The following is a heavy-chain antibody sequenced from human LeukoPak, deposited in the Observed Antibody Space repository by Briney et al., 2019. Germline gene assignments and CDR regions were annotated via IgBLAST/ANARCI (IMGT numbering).Heavy chain of an antibody. CDR3: ARSNEGYCSGGSCYSGYYYYMDV. CDR2: IYYTGST. V-gene: IGHV4-59*01. D-gene: IGHD2-15*01. J-gene: IGHJ6*03. CDR1: GGSISSYY. Sequence: KPSETLSLTCTVSGGSISSYYWSWIRQPPRKGLEWIGYIYYTGSTNYNPSLKSRVTISIDTSQNQFSLKLSSVTAADTAVYYCARSNEGYCSGGSCYSGYYYYMDVWGKGTTVTVSS.